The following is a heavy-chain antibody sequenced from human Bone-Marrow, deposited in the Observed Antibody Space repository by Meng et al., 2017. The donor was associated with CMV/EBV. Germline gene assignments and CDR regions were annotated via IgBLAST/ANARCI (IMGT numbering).Heavy chain of an antibody. CDR3: AREGPACSSTSCYFDY. J-gene: IGHJ4*02. CDR1: RGTFSSYA. V-gene: IGHV1-69*05. Sequence: SRGTFSSYASSWVRQAPGQGLEWMGGIIPIFGTANYAQKFQGRVTITTDESTSTAYMELSSLRSEDTAVYYCAREGPACSSTSCYFDYWGQGTLVTVSS. CDR2: IIPIFGTA. D-gene: IGHD2-2*01.